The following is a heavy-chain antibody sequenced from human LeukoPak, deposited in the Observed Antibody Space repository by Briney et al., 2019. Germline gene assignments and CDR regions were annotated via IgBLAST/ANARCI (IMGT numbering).Heavy chain of an antibody. J-gene: IGHJ4*02. CDR1: GGSISSYY. Sequence: PSETLSLTCTVSGGSISSYYWSWIRQPAGKGLEWIGRIYTSGSTNYNPSLKSRVTMSVDTSKNQFSLKLSSVTAADTAVYYCAREGVGIVVVPAARPSFYYFDYWGQGTLVTVSS. D-gene: IGHD2-2*01. CDR3: AREGVGIVVVPAARPSFYYFDY. CDR2: IYTSGST. V-gene: IGHV4-4*07.